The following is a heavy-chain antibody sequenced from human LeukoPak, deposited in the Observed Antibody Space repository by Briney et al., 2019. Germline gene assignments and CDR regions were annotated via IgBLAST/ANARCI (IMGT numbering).Heavy chain of an antibody. CDR2: IKEEGSEK. CDR1: GFTFSNYW. V-gene: IGHV3-7*01. Sequence: GGSLKLSCAASGFTFSNYWMTWVRQAPGKGLEWVANIKEEGSEKYYVDSVKGRFTISRDNAKNSLYLQMNSLRAEETAVYYCARSTWRYSLDFWGQGTLVSVSS. CDR3: ARSTWRYSLDF. J-gene: IGHJ4*02. D-gene: IGHD2-15*01.